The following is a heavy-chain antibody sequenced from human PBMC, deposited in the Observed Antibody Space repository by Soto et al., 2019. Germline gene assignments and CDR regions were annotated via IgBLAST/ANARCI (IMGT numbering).Heavy chain of an antibody. CDR1: GYSFTIYG. CDR3: ARIPRGIAAAGAIKPPFDY. Sequence: ASVKVSCTASGYSFTIYGISWVRHAPVQGLEWMGWISAYNGNTNYAQKLQGRVTVTTDTSTSTAYMELRSLRSDDTAVYYCARIPRGIAAAGAIKPPFDYWGQGTLVTVSS. V-gene: IGHV1-18*04. CDR2: ISAYNGNT. D-gene: IGHD6-13*01. J-gene: IGHJ4*02.